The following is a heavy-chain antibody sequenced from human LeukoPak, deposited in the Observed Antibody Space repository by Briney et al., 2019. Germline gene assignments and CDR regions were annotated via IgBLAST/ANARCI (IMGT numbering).Heavy chain of an antibody. CDR1: GYTFTSFR. CDR3: ARNLGYCSGGSCYSDY. CDR2: IYPGDSDT. D-gene: IGHD2-15*01. Sequence: GESLKISCKGSGYTFTSFRIGWVRQMPGKGLEWMGIIYPGDSDTRYSPSFQGQVTISADKSISTAYLQWSSLKASDTAMYYCARNLGYCSGGSCYSDYWGQGTLVTVSS. V-gene: IGHV5-51*01. J-gene: IGHJ4*02.